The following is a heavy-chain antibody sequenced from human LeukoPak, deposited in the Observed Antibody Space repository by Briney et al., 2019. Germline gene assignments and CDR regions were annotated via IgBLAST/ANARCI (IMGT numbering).Heavy chain of an antibody. D-gene: IGHD6-13*01. V-gene: IGHV1-2*02. CDR3: VRDPIHNSSPSAPGTGGFDP. CDR1: GYTFTDYF. CDR2: INPNSGAT. J-gene: IGHJ5*02. Sequence: GASVKVSCKASGYTFTDYFIHWVRQAPGPGLEWMGWINPNSGATNYAQNFQGRVTMTRDTSITTAYMDLSSLRSDDTAVYYCVRDPIHNSSPSAPGTGGFDPWGQGTLVTVSS.